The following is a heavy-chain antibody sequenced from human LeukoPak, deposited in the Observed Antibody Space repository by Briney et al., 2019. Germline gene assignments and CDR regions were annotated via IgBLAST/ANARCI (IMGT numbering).Heavy chain of an antibody. CDR3: TTYPMVYAMNY. J-gene: IGHJ4*02. D-gene: IGHD2-8*01. Sequence: GSLRLSCAASGFTFSNAWMSWVRQAPGKGLEWVGRIKSKTDGGTTDYAAPVKGRFTISRDDSKNTLYLQINSLKTEDIAVYYCTTYPMVYAMNYWGQGTLVTVSS. CDR2: IKSKTDGGTT. V-gene: IGHV3-15*01. CDR1: GFTFSNAW.